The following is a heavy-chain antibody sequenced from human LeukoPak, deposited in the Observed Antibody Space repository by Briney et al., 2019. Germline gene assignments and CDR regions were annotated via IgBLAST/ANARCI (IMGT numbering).Heavy chain of an antibody. D-gene: IGHD1-14*01. V-gene: IGHV1-69*04. CDR1: GYTFTSYA. Sequence: SVKVSCKASGYTFTSYAISWVRQAPGQGLEWMGRIIPILGIANYAQKFQGRVTITADKSTSTAYMELSSLRSEDTAVYYCAIIDESPGDYWGQGTLVTVSS. CDR3: AIIDESPGDY. CDR2: IIPILGIA. J-gene: IGHJ4*02.